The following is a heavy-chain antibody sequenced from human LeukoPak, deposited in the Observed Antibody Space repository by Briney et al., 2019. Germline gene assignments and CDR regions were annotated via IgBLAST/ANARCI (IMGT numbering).Heavy chain of an antibody. CDR2: IRTKAYGGTT. J-gene: IGHJ4*02. CDR3: TRDSISITGILLTY. CDR1: GFTFGDSA. V-gene: IGHV3-49*04. Sequence: PGGSLRLSCTTSGFTFGDSAMSWVRQAPGKGLEWVGFIRTKAYGGTTEYAASAKGRFTISRDDSKSIAYLQMNSLKTEDTAVYYCTRDSISITGILLTYWGQGTLVTVSS. D-gene: IGHD1-20*01.